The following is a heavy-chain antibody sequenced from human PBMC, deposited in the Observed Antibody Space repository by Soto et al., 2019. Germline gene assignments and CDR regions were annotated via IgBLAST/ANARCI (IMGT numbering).Heavy chain of an antibody. J-gene: IGHJ4*02. CDR2: INHSGST. V-gene: IGHV4-34*01. CDR1: GGSFSGYY. D-gene: IGHD3-22*01. CDR3: ANLGDYYDSSGYYFDF. Sequence: SETLSLTCAVYGGSFSGYYWSWIRQPPGKGLEWIGEINHSGSTNYNPSLKSRVTISVDTSKNQFSLKLSSVTAADTAVYYCANLGDYYDSSGYYFDFWGQGNLVTVSS.